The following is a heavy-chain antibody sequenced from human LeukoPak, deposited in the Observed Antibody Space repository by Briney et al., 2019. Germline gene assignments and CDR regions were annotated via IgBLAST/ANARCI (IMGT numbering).Heavy chain of an antibody. CDR3: ARPTIPLDAFDI. Sequence: SETLSLTCTVSGGSISSGSYYWSWIRQPAGKGLEWIGSIYYSGSTYYNPSLKSRVTISVDTSKSQFSLKLSSVTAADTAVYYCARPTIPLDAFDIWGQGTMVTVSS. CDR2: IYYSGST. CDR1: GGSISSGSYY. J-gene: IGHJ3*02. V-gene: IGHV4-39*01. D-gene: IGHD5-24*01.